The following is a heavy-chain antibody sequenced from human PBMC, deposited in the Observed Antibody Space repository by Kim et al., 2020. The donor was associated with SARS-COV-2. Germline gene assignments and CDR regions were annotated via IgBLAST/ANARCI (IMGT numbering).Heavy chain of an antibody. CDR3: ASDIVVVVAATLNRDY. CDR2: ISSSSYI. D-gene: IGHD2-15*01. V-gene: IGHV3-21*01. Sequence: GGSLRLSCAASGFTFSSYSMNWVRQAPGKGLEWVSSISSSSYIYYADSVKGRFTISRDNAKNSLYLQMNSLRAEDTAVYYCASDIVVVVAATLNRDYWGQGTLVTVSS. CDR1: GFTFSSYS. J-gene: IGHJ4*02.